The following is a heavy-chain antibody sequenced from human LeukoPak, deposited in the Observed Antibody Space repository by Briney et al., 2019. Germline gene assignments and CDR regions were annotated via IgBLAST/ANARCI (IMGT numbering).Heavy chain of an antibody. CDR1: GFTFSSSA. D-gene: IGHD2-2*01. CDR3: ASGDGDIVVVPAAIQGHYYYGMDV. Sequence: GGSLRLSCAASGFTFSSSAMHWVRQAPDKGLEWVAVISYDGSNKYYADSVKGRFTISRDNSKNTLYLQMNSLRAEDTAVYYCASGDGDIVVVPAAIQGHYYYGMDVWGQGTTVTVSS. V-gene: IGHV3-30-3*01. J-gene: IGHJ6*02. CDR2: ISYDGSNK.